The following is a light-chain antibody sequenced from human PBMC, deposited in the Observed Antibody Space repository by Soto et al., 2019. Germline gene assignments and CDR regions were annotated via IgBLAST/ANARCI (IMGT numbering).Light chain of an antibody. J-gene: IGKJ4*01. CDR1: QSVSSF. Sequence: EIVLTQSPATLSLSPGERATLSCRASQSVSSFLAWYQQKPGQAPRLLIYDASNRATGIPARFSGSGSGTDFTLTITSLEREDFAVYYCQHRSNWPLTFGGGTKVETK. CDR2: DAS. CDR3: QHRSNWPLT. V-gene: IGKV3-11*01.